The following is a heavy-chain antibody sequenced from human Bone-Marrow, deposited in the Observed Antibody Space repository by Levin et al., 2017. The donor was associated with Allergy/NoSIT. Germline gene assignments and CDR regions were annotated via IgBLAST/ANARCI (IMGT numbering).Heavy chain of an antibody. Sequence: LSLTCATSGFTFSSYSMNWVRPAPWKGLEWVSYINSSSGTIYYADSVKGRFTISRDNAKKSLYLQMSSLRVEDTAVYYCVRGLPDYWGQGTLVTVSS. CDR3: VRGLPDY. CDR2: INSSSGTI. J-gene: IGHJ4*02. CDR1: GFTFSSYS. V-gene: IGHV3-48*01.